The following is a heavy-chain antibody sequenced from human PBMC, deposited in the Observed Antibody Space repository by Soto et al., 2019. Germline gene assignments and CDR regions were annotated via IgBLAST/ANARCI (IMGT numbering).Heavy chain of an antibody. D-gene: IGHD3-22*01. V-gene: IGHV3-23*01. J-gene: IGHJ4*02. CDR1: GFTFSSYA. CDR2: ISGSGGST. CDR3: AKDRPDYYDSSGSYGYFDY. Sequence: GGSLRLSCAASGFTFSSYAMSWVRQAPGEGLEWVSAISGSGGSTYYADSVKGRFTISRDNSKNTLYLQMNSLRAEDTAVYYCAKDRPDYYDSSGSYGYFDYWGQGTLVTVSS.